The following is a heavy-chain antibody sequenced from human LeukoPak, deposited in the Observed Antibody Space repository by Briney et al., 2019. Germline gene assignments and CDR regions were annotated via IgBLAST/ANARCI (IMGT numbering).Heavy chain of an antibody. CDR3: ARDTGSYGRWYYFDY. V-gene: IGHV3-48*01. CDR1: GFDFSTHS. Sequence: GGSLRLSCAVSGFDFSTHSMNWVRQAPGKGLEWLAYISRSSSSIYYRDSVKGRFTISRDNDKSSLYLQMKSLRAEDTAVYYCARDTGSYGRWYYFDYWGQGTLVTVSS. J-gene: IGHJ4*02. CDR2: ISRSSSSI. D-gene: IGHD5-18*01.